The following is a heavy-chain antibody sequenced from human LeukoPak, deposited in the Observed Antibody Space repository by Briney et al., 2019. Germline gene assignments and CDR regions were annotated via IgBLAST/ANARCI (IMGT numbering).Heavy chain of an antibody. CDR3: AKRNTMVRGGPCFDY. D-gene: IGHD3-10*01. CDR1: GFSFSSYA. CDR2: IFGNGDTT. V-gene: IGHV3-23*01. J-gene: IGHJ4*02. Sequence: GGSLRLSCAASGFSFSSYAMNWVRQAPGQGLEWVSIIFGNGDTTYYADSVKGRFTVSRDNSKDTLYLQMNDLRPDDTDIYYCAKRNTMVRGGPCFDYWGQGLLVTVSS.